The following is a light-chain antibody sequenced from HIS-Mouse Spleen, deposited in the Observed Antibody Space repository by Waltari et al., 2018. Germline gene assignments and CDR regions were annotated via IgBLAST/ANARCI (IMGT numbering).Light chain of an antibody. V-gene: IGLV2-11*01. CDR2: DVS. CDR1: SSDVGGYTY. CDR3: CSYAGSYTYV. J-gene: IGLJ1*01. Sequence: QSALTQPRSVSGPPRPSVTISCTGTSSDVGGYTYSSWYQQHPGKAPQLMIYDVSKRPSGVPDRFSGSKSGNTASLTISGLQAEDEADYYCCSYAGSYTYVFGTGTKVTVL.